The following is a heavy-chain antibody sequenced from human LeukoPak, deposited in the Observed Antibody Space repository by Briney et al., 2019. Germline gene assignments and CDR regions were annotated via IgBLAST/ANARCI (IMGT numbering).Heavy chain of an antibody. J-gene: IGHJ4*02. CDR2: ISSSSSYI. D-gene: IGHD6-13*01. Sequence: PGGSLRLSCAASGFTFSSYSMNWVRQAPGKGLEWVSSISSSSSYIYYADSVKGRFTISRDNAKNSLYLQMNSLRAEGTAVYYCARDLYSSSWYRVPFYWGQGTLVTVSS. CDR1: GFTFSSYS. V-gene: IGHV3-21*01. CDR3: ARDLYSSSWYRVPFY.